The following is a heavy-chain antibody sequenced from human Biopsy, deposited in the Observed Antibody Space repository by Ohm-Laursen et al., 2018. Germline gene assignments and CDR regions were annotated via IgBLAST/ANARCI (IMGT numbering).Heavy chain of an antibody. Sequence: GTLSLTCTVSGASMTGYFWTWVRQPAGKGLEWIGHIYTIGDTTYNPSLKSRVTMSLDTSKNQFSLKMTSLTAADTAVYFCAREDEGLLRALDLWGQGTMVTVSS. D-gene: IGHD3-3*01. CDR1: GASMTGYF. CDR3: AREDEGLLRALDL. V-gene: IGHV4-4*07. J-gene: IGHJ3*01. CDR2: IYTIGDT.